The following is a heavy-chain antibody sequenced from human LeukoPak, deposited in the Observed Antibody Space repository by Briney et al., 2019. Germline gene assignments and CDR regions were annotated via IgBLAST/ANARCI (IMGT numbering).Heavy chain of an antibody. CDR2: INTNTGNP. V-gene: IGHV7-4-1*02. D-gene: IGHD6-19*01. CDR3: ARDESSGWYGVTRSPFDY. CDR1: GYTFTSYA. Sequence: ASVKASCKASGYTFTSYAMNWVRQAPGQGLEWMGWINTNTGNPTYAQGFTGRFVFSLDTSVSTAYLQISSLKAEDTAVYYCARDESSGWYGVTRSPFDYRGQGTLVTVSS. J-gene: IGHJ4*02.